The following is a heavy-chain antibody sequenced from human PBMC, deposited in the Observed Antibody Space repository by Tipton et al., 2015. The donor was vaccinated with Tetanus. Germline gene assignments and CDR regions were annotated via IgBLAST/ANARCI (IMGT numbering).Heavy chain of an antibody. V-gene: IGHV4-34*01. CDR3: ARGFRPRPPFDY. D-gene: IGHD6-6*01. J-gene: IGHJ4*02. CDR2: INHSGST. CDR1: GGSFSGYY. Sequence: TLSLTCAVYGGSFSGYYWSWIRQPPGKGLEWIGEINHSGSTNYNPSLKSRVTISVDTSKNQFSLKLGSVTAADTAVYYCARGFRPRPPFDYWGQGTLVTVSS.